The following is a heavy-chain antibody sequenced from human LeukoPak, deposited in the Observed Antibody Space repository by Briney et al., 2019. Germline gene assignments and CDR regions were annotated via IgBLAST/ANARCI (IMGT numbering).Heavy chain of an antibody. CDR3: AREHIVVVTAIPSSSLDY. J-gene: IGHJ4*02. CDR1: GFTFSSYA. V-gene: IGHV3-30-3*01. D-gene: IGHD2-21*02. Sequence: QPGRSLRLSCETSGFTFSSYAMHWVRQAPGKGLEWVAVISYDGSNKYYADSVKGRFTISRDNSKNTLYLQMNSLRAEDTAVYYCAREHIVVVTAIPSSSLDYWGQGTLVTVSS. CDR2: ISYDGSNK.